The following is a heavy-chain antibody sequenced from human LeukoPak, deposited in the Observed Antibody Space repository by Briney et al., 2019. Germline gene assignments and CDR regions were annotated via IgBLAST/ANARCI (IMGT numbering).Heavy chain of an antibody. J-gene: IGHJ4*02. CDR2: INPNSGGT. D-gene: IGHD1-26*01. CDR1: GYTFTGYY. Sequence: RASVKVSCKASGYTFTGYYMHWVRQAPGQGLEWMGWINPNSGGTNYAQKFQGRVTMTRDTSISTAYMELSRLRSDDTAVYYCATKKYSGSFYAFWGQGTLVTVSS. V-gene: IGHV1-2*02. CDR3: ATKKYSGSFYAF.